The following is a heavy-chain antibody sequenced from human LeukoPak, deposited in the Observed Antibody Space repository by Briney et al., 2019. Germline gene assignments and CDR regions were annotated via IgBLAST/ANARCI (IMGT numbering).Heavy chain of an antibody. J-gene: IGHJ4*02. CDR1: GSTFSSHA. CDR3: ARDITGGTSGSDY. D-gene: IGHD1-14*01. Sequence: GGSLRLSCAASGSTFSSHAMSWVRQAPGKGLEWVSIISGDGGITYYADSVKGRFTISRDNSKNTLYLQMNSLRAEDTAVYYCARDITGGTSGSDYWGQGTLVTVSS. CDR2: ISGDGGIT. V-gene: IGHV3-23*01.